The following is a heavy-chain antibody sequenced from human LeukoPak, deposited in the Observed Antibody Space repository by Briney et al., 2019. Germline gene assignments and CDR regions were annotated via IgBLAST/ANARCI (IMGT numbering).Heavy chain of an antibody. CDR2: IKQDGSEK. CDR1: GFTFRSYW. CDR3: ARDPLTLYNYYMDV. V-gene: IGHV3-7*01. Sequence: QPGGSLRLSCAASGFTFRSYWMTWVRQAPGMGLEWVANIKQDGSEKHYVDSVKGRFTISRDNAKSSLYLQMNSLRAEDTAVYYCARDPLTLYNYYMDVWGKGTTVTVSS. D-gene: IGHD3-9*01. J-gene: IGHJ6*03.